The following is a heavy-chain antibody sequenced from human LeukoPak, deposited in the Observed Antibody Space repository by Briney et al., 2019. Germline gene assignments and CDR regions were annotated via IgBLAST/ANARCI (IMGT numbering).Heavy chain of an antibody. J-gene: IGHJ4*02. D-gene: IGHD6-6*01. CDR3: ARGSIAAPFSFDY. CDR1: GFTFSSYW. CDR2: IKQDGSEK. V-gene: IGHV3-7*04. Sequence: PGGSLRLSCAASGFTFSSYWMSWVRQAPGKGLEWVANIKQDGSEKYYVDSVKGRFTISRDNAKNSLYLQMNSLRAEDTAVYYCARGSIAAPFSFDYWGQGTLVTVSS.